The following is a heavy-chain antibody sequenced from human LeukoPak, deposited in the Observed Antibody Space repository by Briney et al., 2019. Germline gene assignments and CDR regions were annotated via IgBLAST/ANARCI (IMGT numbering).Heavy chain of an antibody. V-gene: IGHV3-23*01. D-gene: IGHD3-10*01. J-gene: IGHJ4*02. Sequence: GGSLRLSCAASGFTVSSNYISWVRQAPGKGLEWVSAISGSGGSTYYADSVKGRFTISRDNSKNTLYLQMNNLRAEDTAVYYCAKTRGSGPFDYWGQGTLVTVSS. CDR2: ISGSGGST. CDR1: GFTVSSNY. CDR3: AKTRGSGPFDY.